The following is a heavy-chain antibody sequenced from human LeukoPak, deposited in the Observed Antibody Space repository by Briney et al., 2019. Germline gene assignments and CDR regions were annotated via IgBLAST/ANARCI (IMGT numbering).Heavy chain of an antibody. J-gene: IGHJ3*02. Sequence: PSETLSLTCIVSGGSINRSNNYWGWIRQSPGKGLEWIGTIYYSGSTSYNPSLKSRVTISVDTSKNQFSLRLTSVTAADTAVYYCAIAKHGDYFDAFDIWGQGIMVTVSS. V-gene: IGHV4-39*01. D-gene: IGHD4-17*01. CDR2: IYYSGST. CDR3: AIAKHGDYFDAFDI. CDR1: GGSINRSNNY.